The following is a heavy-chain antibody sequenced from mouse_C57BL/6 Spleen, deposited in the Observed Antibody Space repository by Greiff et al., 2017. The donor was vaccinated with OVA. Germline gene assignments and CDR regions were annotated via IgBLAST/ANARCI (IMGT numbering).Heavy chain of an antibody. J-gene: IGHJ3*01. CDR2: IDPSDSYT. CDR1: GYTFTSYW. CDR3: ARSDYGEGWFAY. V-gene: IGHV1-69*01. D-gene: IGHD1-1*02. Sequence: QVQLQQSGAELVMPGASVKLSCKASGYTFTSYWMHWVKQRPGQGLEWIGEIDPSDSYTNYNQKFKGKSTLTVDKSSSTAYMQLSSLTSEDSAVYYCARSDYGEGWFAYWGQGTLVTVSA.